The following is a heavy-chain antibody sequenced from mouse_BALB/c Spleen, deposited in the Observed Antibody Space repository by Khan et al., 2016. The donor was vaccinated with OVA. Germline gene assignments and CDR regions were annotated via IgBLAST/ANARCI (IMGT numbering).Heavy chain of an antibody. J-gene: IGHJ4*01. Sequence: QIQLVQSGPELQKPGETVKISCKASGYTFTNYGMNWVKQAPGKGLKWMGWINTHTGEATYADDFKGRFAFSLETSASTAYLQINSLKNEATATYFCARPPYFSYVRVYWGQGTSVTVSS. D-gene: IGHD2-10*01. CDR2: INTHTGEA. CDR1: GYTFTNYG. CDR3: ARPPYFSYVRVY. V-gene: IGHV9-3-1*01.